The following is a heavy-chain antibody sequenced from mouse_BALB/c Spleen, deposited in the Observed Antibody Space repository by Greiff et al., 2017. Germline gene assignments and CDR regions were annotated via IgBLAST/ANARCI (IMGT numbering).Heavy chain of an antibody. CDR1: GYTFTDYN. D-gene: IGHD1-2*01. Sequence: VQLQQSGPELVKPGASVKIPCKASGYTFTDYNMDWVKQSHGKSLEWIGDINPNNGGTIYNQKFKGKATLTVDKSSSTAYMELRSLTSEDTAVYYCARWSYGYGWGYAMDYWGQGTSVTVSS. J-gene: IGHJ4*01. CDR2: INPNNGGT. CDR3: ARWSYGYGWGYAMDY. V-gene: IGHV1-18*01.